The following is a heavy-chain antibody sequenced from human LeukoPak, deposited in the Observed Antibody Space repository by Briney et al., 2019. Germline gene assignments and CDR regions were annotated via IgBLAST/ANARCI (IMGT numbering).Heavy chain of an antibody. CDR2: IYYSGST. J-gene: IGHJ3*02. V-gene: IGHV4-59*01. D-gene: IGHD3-22*01. CDR3: ARVHDSSGYYYVYGAFDI. Sequence: PSETLSLTCTVSGDSISSYYWSWIRQPPGKGLEWIGYIYYSGSTNYNPSLKSRVTISVDTSKNQFSLKLSSVTAADTAVYYCARVHDSSGYYYVYGAFDIWGQGTMVTVSS. CDR1: GDSISSYY.